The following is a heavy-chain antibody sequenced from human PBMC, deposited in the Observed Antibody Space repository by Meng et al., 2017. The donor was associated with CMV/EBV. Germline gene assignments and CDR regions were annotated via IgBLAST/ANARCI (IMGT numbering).Heavy chain of an antibody. Sequence: YLVGSGGGLVQPGGSLRLSCAASGLPISNYWMSWVRQAPGKGLEWVANIKNDGSERYYVDSVKGRFSISRDNADNSLYLQMNNLRAEDTAVYYCRLGHYSQDWGQGTLVTASS. V-gene: IGHV3-7*02. CDR3: RLGHYSQD. CDR1: GLPISNYW. J-gene: IGHJ4*02. CDR2: IKNDGSER. D-gene: IGHD4-17*01.